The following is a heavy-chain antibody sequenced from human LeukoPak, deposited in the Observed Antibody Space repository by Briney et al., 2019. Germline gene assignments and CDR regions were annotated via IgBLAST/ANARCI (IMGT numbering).Heavy chain of an antibody. CDR1: GFTFSTYG. CDR3: ARGPGGGASGGYYFDY. J-gene: IGHJ4*02. CDR2: IRHDGSET. D-gene: IGHD1-26*01. V-gene: IGHV3-33*08. Sequence: PGGSLRLSCAASGFTFSTYGMHWLRQAPGKGPESVALIRHDGSETYHAESVKGRFTISRDDSKNTFYLQMNSLRAEDTAVYYCARGPGGGASGGYYFDYWGQGTLVTVSS.